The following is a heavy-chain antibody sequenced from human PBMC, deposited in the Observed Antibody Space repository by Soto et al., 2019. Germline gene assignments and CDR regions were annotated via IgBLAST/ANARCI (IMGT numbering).Heavy chain of an antibody. J-gene: IGHJ5*02. Sequence: SETLSLTCAVYGGSFSGYYWTWIRQPPGTGLEWIGEINHSGSTNYNPSLKSRVTISVDTSKNQFSLKLTSVTAADTAVYYCARDSFSLDSSDYYLDWFDPWGQGTLVTVSS. CDR2: INHSGST. CDR3: ARDSFSLDSSDYYLDWFDP. D-gene: IGHD3-22*01. CDR1: GGSFSGYY. V-gene: IGHV4-34*01.